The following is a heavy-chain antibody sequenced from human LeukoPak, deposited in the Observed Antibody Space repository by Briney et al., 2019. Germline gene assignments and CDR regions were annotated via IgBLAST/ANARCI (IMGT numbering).Heavy chain of an antibody. J-gene: IGHJ4*02. CDR2: ISASSSGI. CDR3: VRDPSSVRLPFGS. V-gene: IGHV3-48*01. D-gene: IGHD6-6*01. Sequence: GGSLRLSCAVSGFTLSLYGMNWVRQAPGKGLEWISHISASSSGIFYADSVKGRFITSRDNTRSSLYLQMNTLRAEDTAVYYCVRDPSSVRLPFGSWGQGTLVTVSS. CDR1: GFTLSLYG.